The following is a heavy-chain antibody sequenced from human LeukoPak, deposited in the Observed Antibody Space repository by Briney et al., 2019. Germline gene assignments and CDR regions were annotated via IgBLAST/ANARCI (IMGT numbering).Heavy chain of an antibody. Sequence: GGSLRLSCAASGFTFSSYAMHWVRQAPGKGLEGVAVISYDGSNKYYADCVKGRFTISRDNSKNTLYLQMNSLRAEDTAVYYCARGRTGYGSGSYPPYFDYWGQGTLVTVSS. CDR2: ISYDGSNK. J-gene: IGHJ4*02. D-gene: IGHD3-10*01. CDR3: ARGRTGYGSGSYPPYFDY. V-gene: IGHV3-30*04. CDR1: GFTFSSYA.